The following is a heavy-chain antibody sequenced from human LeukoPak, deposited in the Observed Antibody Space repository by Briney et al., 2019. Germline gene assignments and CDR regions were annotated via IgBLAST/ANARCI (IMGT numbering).Heavy chain of an antibody. Sequence: PGRSLRLSCAASGFTFSSYAMSWVRQSPGKGLEWVSVISGSGGTTYYADSVKGRFTISRDNSKNTLYLQMNSLRAEDSAVYYCAKDNQYSADWGQGTLVTVSS. D-gene: IGHD2-21*01. J-gene: IGHJ4*02. CDR3: AKDNQYSAD. CDR1: GFTFSSYA. CDR2: ISGSGGTT. V-gene: IGHV3-23*01.